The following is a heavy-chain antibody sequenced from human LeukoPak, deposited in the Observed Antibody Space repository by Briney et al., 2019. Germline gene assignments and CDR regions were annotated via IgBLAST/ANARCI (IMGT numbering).Heavy chain of an antibody. CDR1: GGSISGYY. D-gene: IGHD1-1*01. CDR3: ARDGKWFDP. CDR2: IYSSGST. J-gene: IGHJ5*02. V-gene: IGHV4-4*07. Sequence: ASETLSLTCTVSGGSISGYYWSWVRQPAGKGLELIGRIYSSGSTNYNPSLKSRVTMSVDKSKNQFSLKMSSVTAADTAVYYCARDGKWFDPWGQGTLVTVSS.